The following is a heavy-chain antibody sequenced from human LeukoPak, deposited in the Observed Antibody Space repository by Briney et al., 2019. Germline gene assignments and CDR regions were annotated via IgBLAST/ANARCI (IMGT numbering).Heavy chain of an antibody. CDR2: IKQDGSEK. D-gene: IGHD4-17*01. V-gene: IGHV3-7*03. CDR3: AKDPYGDFDAFDI. Sequence: GGSLRLSCAASGFTFSSYWMSWVRQAPGKGLEWVANIKQDGSEKYYVDSVKGRFTISRDNAKNSLYLQMNSLRAEDTALYYCAKDPYGDFDAFDIWGQGTMVTVSS. J-gene: IGHJ3*02. CDR1: GFTFSSYW.